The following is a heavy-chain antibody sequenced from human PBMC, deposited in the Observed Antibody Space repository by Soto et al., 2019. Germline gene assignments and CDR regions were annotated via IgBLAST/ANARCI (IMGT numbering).Heavy chain of an antibody. CDR2: VSAYNGER. CDR1: GYTFTNYG. Sequence: GPGVRKPGASVKVSCKASGYTFTNYGINWVRQAPGQGLEWMGWVSAYNGERSYAQNVQDRITMTTDTSTSTAYMELRSLRSDDTAVYYCARGSSTPASSDYWGQGTLVTVSS. CDR3: ARGSSTPASSDY. V-gene: IGHV1-18*01. J-gene: IGHJ4*02. D-gene: IGHD6-6*01.